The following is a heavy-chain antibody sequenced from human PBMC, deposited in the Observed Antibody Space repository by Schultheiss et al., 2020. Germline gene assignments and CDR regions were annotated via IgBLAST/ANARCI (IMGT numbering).Heavy chain of an antibody. D-gene: IGHD1-26*01. CDR1: GFTFSSYA. CDR3: ARGSSGSYFDY. CDR2: ISGSSGST. J-gene: IGHJ4*02. Sequence: GESLKISCAASGFTFSSYAMSWVRQAPGKGLEWVSAISGSSGSTYYADSAKGRFTISRDNSKNTLYLQMNSLRAEDTAVYYCARGSSGSYFDYWGQGTLVTVSS. V-gene: IGHV3-23*01.